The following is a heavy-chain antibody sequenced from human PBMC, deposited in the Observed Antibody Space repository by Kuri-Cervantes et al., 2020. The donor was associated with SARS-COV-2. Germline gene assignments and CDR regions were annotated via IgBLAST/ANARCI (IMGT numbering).Heavy chain of an antibody. CDR3: STRYGHSFAYGY. J-gene: IGHJ4*02. D-gene: IGHD3-16*01. CDR2: IDPSDSET. V-gene: IGHV5-10-1*01. CDR1: GYIFTSYW. Sequence: KVSCKGSGYIFTSYWISWVRQMPGKGLEWMGRIDPSDSETNYSPSFEGHVTMSVDKSINTAYLQWSILKASDTAMYYCSTRYGHSFAYGYWGQGSLVTVSS.